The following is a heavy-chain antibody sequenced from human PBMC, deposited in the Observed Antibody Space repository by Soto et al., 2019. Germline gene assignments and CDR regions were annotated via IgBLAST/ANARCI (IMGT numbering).Heavy chain of an antibody. CDR3: ASWLKGPDIGNYYYGMDV. CDR1: GGAFSDYA. CDR2: IMPIFRAP. J-gene: IGHJ6*02. V-gene: IGHV1-69*12. D-gene: IGHD2-15*01. Sequence: VQLVQSGAEVKKPGSSVKVSCKASGGAFSDYAFSWVRQAPGQGLEWLGGIMPIFRAPDYAQKFQGRVPITADEFTRTAYMEMNSLRSEDTAVYYCASWLKGPDIGNYYYGMDVWGQGTTVTVS.